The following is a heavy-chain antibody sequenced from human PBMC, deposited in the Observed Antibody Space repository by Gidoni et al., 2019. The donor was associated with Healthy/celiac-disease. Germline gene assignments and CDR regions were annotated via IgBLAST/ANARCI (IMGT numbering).Heavy chain of an antibody. CDR2: ISWNSGGI. CDR1: GFPLDDYA. J-gene: IGHJ5*02. CDR3: AKGTHGYGLLGDWFDP. D-gene: IGHD5-18*01. Sequence: EVQLVASGGGLVQPGRSLRLSCAASGFPLDDYAMHWVRQAPGKGLEWVAGISWNSGGIGYADSVKGRFTISRDNAKNSLYLQMNSLRAEDTALYYCAKGTHGYGLLGDWFDPWGQGTLVTVSS. V-gene: IGHV3-9*01.